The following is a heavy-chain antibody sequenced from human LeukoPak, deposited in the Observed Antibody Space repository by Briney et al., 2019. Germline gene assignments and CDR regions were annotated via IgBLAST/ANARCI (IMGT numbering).Heavy chain of an antibody. V-gene: IGHV3-21*01. D-gene: IGHD2-21*01. J-gene: IGHJ3*02. Sequence: GGSLRLSCAASGFTFSSYSMTWVRQAPGKGLEWVSSISSSSSYIYYADSVKGRFTISRDNAKNSLYLQMNSLRAEDTAVYYCARADCAAFDIWGQGTMVTVSS. CDR1: GFTFSSYS. CDR3: ARADCAAFDI. CDR2: ISSSSSYI.